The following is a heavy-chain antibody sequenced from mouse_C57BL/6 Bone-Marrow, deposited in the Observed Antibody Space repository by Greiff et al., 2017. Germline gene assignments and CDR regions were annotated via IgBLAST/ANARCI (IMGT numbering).Heavy chain of an antibody. D-gene: IGHD1-1*01. Sequence: QVQLQQSGAELVRPGTSVKMSCKASGYTFTNYWIGWAKQRPGHGLEWIGDIYPGGGYTNYNEKFKGKATLTADKSSSTAYMQFSSLTSEDSAIYYCAVYYYGSSYVPLYWYFDVWGTGTTVTVSS. CDR2: IYPGGGYT. CDR1: GYTFTNYW. V-gene: IGHV1-63*01. CDR3: AVYYYGSSYVPLYWYFDV. J-gene: IGHJ1*03.